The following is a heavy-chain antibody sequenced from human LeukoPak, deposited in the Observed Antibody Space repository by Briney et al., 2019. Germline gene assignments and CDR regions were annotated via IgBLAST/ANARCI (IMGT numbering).Heavy chain of an antibody. J-gene: IGHJ4*02. D-gene: IGHD2-2*01. CDR3: AREAGIVVVPAALDS. Sequence: PGGSLRLSCAASGFTFSSYAMHWVRQAPGKGLEWVAVISYDGSNKYYADSVKGRFTISRDNSKNTLYLQMNSLRAEDTAVYYCAREAGIVVVPAALDSWGQGTLVTVSS. CDR2: ISYDGSNK. CDR1: GFTFSSYA. V-gene: IGHV3-30-3*01.